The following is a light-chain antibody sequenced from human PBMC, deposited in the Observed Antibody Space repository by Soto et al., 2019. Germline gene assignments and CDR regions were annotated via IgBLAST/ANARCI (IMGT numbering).Light chain of an antibody. V-gene: IGKV3-11*01. Sequence: ETVLTESPAALAFPPGGRGTRVCCASQSVNRYLVWYQQKPGQAPRLLMYDASKRATGIPARFSGSGSGTDFTLTISRLEPEDFAVYCCQQYDGSPWTFGTGTKVDIK. J-gene: IGKJ1*01. CDR1: QSVNRY. CDR3: QQYDGSPWT. CDR2: DAS.